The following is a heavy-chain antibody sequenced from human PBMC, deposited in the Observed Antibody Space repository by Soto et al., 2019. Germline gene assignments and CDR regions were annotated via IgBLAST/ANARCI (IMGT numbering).Heavy chain of an antibody. V-gene: IGHV1-18*01. J-gene: IGHJ4*02. CDR3: ARTSLVADDNNYNY. CDR2: ISAYHGNT. CDR1: GYTFTSYG. D-gene: IGHD5-12*01. Sequence: ASVKVSCKASGYTFTSYGISWVRQAPGQGLEGMGWISAYHGNTHYAQKIQGRVTMTTDTSTSTAYMELRSLRSDDTAVYYCARTSLVADDNNYNYWGQGTLVTVSS.